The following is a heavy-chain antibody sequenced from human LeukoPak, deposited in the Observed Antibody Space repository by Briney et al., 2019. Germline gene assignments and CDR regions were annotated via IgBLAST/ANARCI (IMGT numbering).Heavy chain of an antibody. CDR1: GYTFTSYG. D-gene: IGHD6-13*01. CDR2: ISAYNGNT. Sequence: ASVKVSCKASGYTFTSYGISWVRQAPGQGLEWMGWISAYNGNTNYAQKLQGRVTMTTDTSTSTAYMELRSLRSDDTAVYYCARAPSYSSSTYRWFDPWGQGTLVTVSS. CDR3: ARAPSYSSSTYRWFDP. V-gene: IGHV1-18*01. J-gene: IGHJ5*02.